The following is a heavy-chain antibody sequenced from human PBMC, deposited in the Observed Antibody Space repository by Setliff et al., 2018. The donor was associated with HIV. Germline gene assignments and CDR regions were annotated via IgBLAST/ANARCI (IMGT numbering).Heavy chain of an antibody. CDR1: GYTFTSYG. Sequence: ASVKVSCKASGYTFTSYGISWVRQAPGQGLEWMGWISAYNGNTNYAQKLQGRVTMTTDTSTSTAYMELSSLRSEDTAVYYCARARRYDYDWGNYRLDAFDMWGQGTMVTVSS. D-gene: IGHD3-16*02. CDR2: ISAYNGNT. V-gene: IGHV1-18*01. J-gene: IGHJ3*02. CDR3: ARARRYDYDWGNYRLDAFDM.